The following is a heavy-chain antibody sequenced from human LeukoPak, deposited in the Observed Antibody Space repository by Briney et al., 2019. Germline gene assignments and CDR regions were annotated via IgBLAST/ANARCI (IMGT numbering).Heavy chain of an antibody. V-gene: IGHV4-30-2*06. CDR1: GGSFSWGGSY. CDR2: VFFNGDT. D-gene: IGHD1-7*01. J-gene: IGHJ4*02. CDR3: ARDSRMASRTGTFDS. Sequence: SQTLSLTCTMSGGSFSWGGSYWTWIRQSPGRGLEWIGYVFFNGDTYYNSSFKSRVTLSVDKPNKTFSLKLTSVTAADTAVYFCARDSRMASRTGTFDSWGQEMSVIVAS.